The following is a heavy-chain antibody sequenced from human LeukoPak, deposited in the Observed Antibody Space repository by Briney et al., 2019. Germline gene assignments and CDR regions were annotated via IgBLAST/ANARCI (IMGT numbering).Heavy chain of an antibody. CDR3: ARASFSKKTGTTVDY. D-gene: IGHD1-1*01. V-gene: IGHV3-21*01. Sequence: GGSLRLSCAASGFTFSSYSMNWVRQAPGKGLEWVSSISSSSSYIYYADSVKGRFTISRDNAKNSLYLQMNSLRAEDTAVYYCARASFSKKTGTTVDYWGQGTLVTVSS. CDR1: GFTFSSYS. CDR2: ISSSSSYI. J-gene: IGHJ4*02.